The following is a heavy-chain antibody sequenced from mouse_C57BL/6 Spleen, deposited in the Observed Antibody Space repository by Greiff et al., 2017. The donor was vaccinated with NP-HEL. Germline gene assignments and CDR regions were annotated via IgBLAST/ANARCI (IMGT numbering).Heavy chain of an antibody. Sequence: DVQLQESGPELVKPGASVKMSCKASGYTFTDYNMHWVKQSHGKSLEWIGYINPNNGGTSYNQKFKGKATLTVNKSSSTAYMELRSLTSEDSAVYYCARGTQLGRQAMDYWGQGTSVTVSS. J-gene: IGHJ4*01. CDR2: INPNNGGT. CDR1: GYTFTDYN. V-gene: IGHV1-22*01. D-gene: IGHD4-1*02. CDR3: ARGTQLGRQAMDY.